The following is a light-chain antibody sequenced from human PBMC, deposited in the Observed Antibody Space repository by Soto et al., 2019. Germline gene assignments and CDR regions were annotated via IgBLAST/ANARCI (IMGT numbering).Light chain of an antibody. CDR3: QQYNNWPPDRT. Sequence: EIVMTQSPATLSVSPGERATLSCRASQSVGSNLAWYQQKPGQAPRLLIYGASTRATGIPARFSGSGSGTXXXXXXXSXXXXXXXXXFCQQYNNWPPDRTFGQGTKVEIK. CDR1: QSVGSN. CDR2: GAS. J-gene: IGKJ1*01. V-gene: IGKV3-15*01.